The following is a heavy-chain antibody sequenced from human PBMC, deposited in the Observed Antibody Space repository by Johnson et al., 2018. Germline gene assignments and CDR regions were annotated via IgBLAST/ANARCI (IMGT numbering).Heavy chain of an antibody. V-gene: IGHV3-73*01. CDR1: GFTFSGSP. CDR3: GTWTTVTTGYFQH. D-gene: IGHD4-17*01. J-gene: IGHJ1*01. CDR2: IRSKANDYAT. Sequence: VQLVESGGGLVQPGGSLKLSCAASGFTFSGSPMHWVRQASGKGLEWVGRIRSKANDYATAYAASVKGRFTISRDDSKNTRYLQMNSLSAEDTAVYYCGTWTTVTTGYFQHWGQGTLVTVSS.